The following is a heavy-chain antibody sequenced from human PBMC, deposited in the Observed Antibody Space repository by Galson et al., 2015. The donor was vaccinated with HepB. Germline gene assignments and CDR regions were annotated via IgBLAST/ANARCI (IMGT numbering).Heavy chain of an antibody. D-gene: IGHD3-9*01. Sequence: SLRLSCAASGFTFSSYSMNWVRQAPGKGLEWVSSISSSSSYIYYADSVKGRFTISRDNAKNSLYLQMNSLRAEDTAVYYCARYYDILTVNWYFDLWGRGTLVTVSS. V-gene: IGHV3-21*01. J-gene: IGHJ2*01. CDR1: GFTFSSYS. CDR2: ISSSSSYI. CDR3: ARYYDILTVNWYFDL.